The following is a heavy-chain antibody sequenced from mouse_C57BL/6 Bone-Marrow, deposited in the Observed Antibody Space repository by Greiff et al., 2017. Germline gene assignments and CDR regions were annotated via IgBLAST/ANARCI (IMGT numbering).Heavy chain of an antibody. J-gene: IGHJ2*01. CDR1: GFSLSTFGMG. CDR2: IWWDDDK. CDR3: ARGTYYYDSSLFDY. V-gene: IGHV8-8*01. Sequence: QVQLKESGPGILQPSQTLSLTCSFSGFSLSTFGMGVGWISQPSGMGLEWLAHIWWDDDKYYKPALKSRLPITKDTSKNLVLLKIANVDTADTATYYCARGTYYYDSSLFDYWGQGTTLTVSS. D-gene: IGHD1-1*01.